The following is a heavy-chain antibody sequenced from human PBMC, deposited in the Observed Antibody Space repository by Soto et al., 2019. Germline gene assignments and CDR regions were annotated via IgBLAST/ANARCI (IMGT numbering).Heavy chain of an antibody. CDR3: ARAKYCGGDCYPEYYYYYYGMDV. J-gene: IGHJ6*02. CDR1: GGTFSSYA. D-gene: IGHD2-21*02. CDR2: IITIYGTA. V-gene: IGHV1-69*12. Sequence: QVQLVQSGAEVKKPGSSVKVSCKASGGTFSSYAISWVRQAPGQGLEWMGGIITIYGTANYAQKFQGRVTITADESTSTAYMELSSLRSEDTAVYYCARAKYCGGDCYPEYYYYYYGMDVWCQGTTVTVSS.